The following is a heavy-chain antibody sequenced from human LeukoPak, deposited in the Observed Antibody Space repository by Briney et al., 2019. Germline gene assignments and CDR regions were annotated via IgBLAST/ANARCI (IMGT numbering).Heavy chain of an antibody. Sequence: GGSLRLSCAASGFKFSSYRMKWVRQAPGKGLEWVSFISSSSYIYYADSLKGRFTISRDNAKNSLYLQMNSLRAEDTAVYYCARGTMFPYYFDYWGQGTLVTVSS. CDR3: ARGTMFPYYFDY. CDR1: GFKFSSYR. D-gene: IGHD3-10*02. J-gene: IGHJ4*02. V-gene: IGHV3-21*01. CDR2: ISSSSYI.